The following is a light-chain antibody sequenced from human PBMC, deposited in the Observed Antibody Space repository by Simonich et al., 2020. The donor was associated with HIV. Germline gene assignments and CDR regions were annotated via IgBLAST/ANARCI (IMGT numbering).Light chain of an antibody. V-gene: IGLV2-11*01. Sequence: QSALTQPRSVSGSPGQSVTISCTRTSSDVGGYNYVSWYQQHPGKAPKLMIYDVSKRPSGVPDRFSGSKSGNTASLTISGLQAEDEADYYCSSYTSSSTLVFGGGTKLTVL. J-gene: IGLJ2*01. CDR1: SSDVGGYNY. CDR2: DVS. CDR3: SSYTSSSTLV.